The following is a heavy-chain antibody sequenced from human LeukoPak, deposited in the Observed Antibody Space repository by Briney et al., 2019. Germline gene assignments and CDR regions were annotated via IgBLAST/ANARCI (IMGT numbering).Heavy chain of an antibody. CDR1: GYSFPSYG. J-gene: IGHJ4*02. CDR3: ARTYYDILTGYSLSGY. CDR2: IDSSDAYT. D-gene: IGHD3-9*01. V-gene: IGHV5-10-1*01. Sequence: GESLKISCKGSGYSFPSYGITWVRPMPGKGLEWMGSIDSSDAYTNYSPSFQGHVTISADKSISTAYLQWSSLMASDTAMYYCARTYYDILTGYSLSGYWGQGTLVTVSS.